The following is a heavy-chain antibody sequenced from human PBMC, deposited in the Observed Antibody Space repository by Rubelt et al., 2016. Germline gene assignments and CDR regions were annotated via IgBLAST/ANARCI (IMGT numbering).Heavy chain of an antibody. V-gene: IGHV3-30*04. CDR3: ASSSGWYFDY. J-gene: IGHJ4*02. CDR1: GFTFSSYA. D-gene: IGHD6-19*01. CDR2: ISYDGTNK. Sequence: QVQLVESGGGVVQPGRSLRLSCAASGFTFSSYAMHWVRQAPGKGLEWVAVISYDGTNKYYADSVKGQFTISRDNSKNTLYLQMNSLRAEDTAVYYCASSSGWYFDYWGQGTLVTVSS.